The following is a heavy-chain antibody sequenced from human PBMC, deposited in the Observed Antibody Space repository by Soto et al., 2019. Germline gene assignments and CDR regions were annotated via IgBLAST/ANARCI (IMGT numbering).Heavy chain of an antibody. CDR2: ISSSSSTI. CDR1: GFTFSSYS. Sequence: PGGSLRLSCAASGFTFSSYSMNWVRQAPGKGLEWVSYISSSSSTIYYADSVKGRFTISRDNAKNSLYLQMNSLRDEDTAVYYCARDSVAARPITYYYYYGMDVWGQGTTVTVSS. CDR3: ARDSVAARPITYYYYYGMDV. V-gene: IGHV3-48*02. J-gene: IGHJ6*02. D-gene: IGHD6-6*01.